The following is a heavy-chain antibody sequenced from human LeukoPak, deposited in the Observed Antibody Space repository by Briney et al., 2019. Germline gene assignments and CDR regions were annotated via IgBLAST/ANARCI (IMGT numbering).Heavy chain of an antibody. CDR2: INAGNGNT. CDR3: ARARYETRIWPKSRYDYYHYMDV. D-gene: IGHD3-3*01. V-gene: IGHV1-3*03. J-gene: IGHJ6*03. Sequence: GASVKVSCKASGYTFTTHTIHWVRQAPGQRLEWMGWINAGNGNTKYSQEFQDRVTITRDTSASTAYMELSSQRSEDMAVYYCARARYETRIWPKSRYDYYHYMDVWGKGTTVTVSS. CDR1: GYTFTTHT.